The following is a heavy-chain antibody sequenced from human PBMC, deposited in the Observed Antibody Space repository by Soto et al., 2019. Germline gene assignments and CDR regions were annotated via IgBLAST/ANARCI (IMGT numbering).Heavy chain of an antibody. Sequence: QVQLVESGGGVVQPGRSLRLSCAASGFTFSSYGMHWVRQAPGKGLEWVAGIWYDGSNKYYADSVKGRFTISGDNSKNTLYVEMNSLRAEDTAVYYCARDDCSGGRCYPDYWGQGTLVTVSS. CDR2: IWYDGSNK. CDR3: ARDDCSGGRCYPDY. CDR1: GFTFSSYG. V-gene: IGHV3-33*01. D-gene: IGHD2-15*01. J-gene: IGHJ4*02.